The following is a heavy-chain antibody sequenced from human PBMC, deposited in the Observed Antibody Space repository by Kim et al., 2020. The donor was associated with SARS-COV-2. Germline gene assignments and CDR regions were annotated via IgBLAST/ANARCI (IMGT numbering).Heavy chain of an antibody. CDR3: ARDRGFYVMDY. V-gene: IGHV6-1*01. Sequence: SQTLSLTCAISGDSVSSDSAAWNCIRQSPSRGLEWLGRTYYRSKWFNDYAVSVRSRITINPDTSKNQFSLQLNSVTPEDTAVYYCARDRGFYVMDYWGQGTLVTISS. CDR1: GDSVSSDSAA. J-gene: IGHJ4*02. D-gene: IGHD2-8*01. CDR2: TYYRSKWFN.